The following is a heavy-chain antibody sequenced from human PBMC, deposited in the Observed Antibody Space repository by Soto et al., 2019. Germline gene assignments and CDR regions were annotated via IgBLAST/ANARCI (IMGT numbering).Heavy chain of an antibody. CDR2: VYISGST. Sequence: QVQLQESGPGLVKASETLSLTCTVSGGSISGYYWSWIRQAAGKGLEWIGRVYISGSTNYNPSLESRVTMSVDSSKSQFSLKMTSVTAADTAVYYCASALLDYGDYYFDRWGQGTLVTVSS. CDR3: ASALLDYGDYYFDR. D-gene: IGHD4-17*01. CDR1: GGSISGYY. J-gene: IGHJ4*02. V-gene: IGHV4-4*07.